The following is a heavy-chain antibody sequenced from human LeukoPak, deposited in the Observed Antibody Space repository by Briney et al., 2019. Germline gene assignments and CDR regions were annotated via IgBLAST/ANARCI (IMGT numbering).Heavy chain of an antibody. CDR2: INSDGSSK. D-gene: IGHD1-14*01. Sequence: GGSLRLSCAASGFTFSSYWMHWVRQAPGKGLVWVSHINSDGSSKNYADSVKGRFTISRDNAKKTLYLQMNSLRAEDTAVYYCARPGSAPYFFWGQRTLVTVSS. CDR3: ARPGSAPYFF. J-gene: IGHJ4*02. CDR1: GFTFSSYW. V-gene: IGHV3-74*01.